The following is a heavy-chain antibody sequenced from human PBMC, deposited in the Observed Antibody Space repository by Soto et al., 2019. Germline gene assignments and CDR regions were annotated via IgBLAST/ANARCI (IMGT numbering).Heavy chain of an antibody. CDR3: ARGRAAVRDWFDP. V-gene: IGHV1-8*01. J-gene: IGHJ5*02. Sequence: QVQLVQSGAELKKPGASVKVSCKASGYTFTNYDINWVRQATGQGLEWLGWMNPNSGNTGYAQKFQGRVTMTRNTSITTAYMELSSLRFEDTAVYYCARGRAAVRDWFDPWGQGTLVTVSS. D-gene: IGHD6-13*01. CDR1: GYTFTNYD. CDR2: MNPNSGNT.